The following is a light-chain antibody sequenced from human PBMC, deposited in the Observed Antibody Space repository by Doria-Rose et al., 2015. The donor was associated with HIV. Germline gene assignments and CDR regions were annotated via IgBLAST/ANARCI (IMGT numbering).Light chain of an antibody. CDR3: QQYYDTPS. CDR1: QSLLHTSKNY. V-gene: IGKV4-1*01. Sequence: VLTQPPEYLGMPLGERATLNRKSKQSLLHTSKNYLAWYQQKPGQPPKLLIYWASTRQSGVPARFSGSWSGTDFTLTISSLEAEDVAVYYCQQYYDTPSFGPGTTVDIK. J-gene: IGKJ3*01. CDR2: WAS.